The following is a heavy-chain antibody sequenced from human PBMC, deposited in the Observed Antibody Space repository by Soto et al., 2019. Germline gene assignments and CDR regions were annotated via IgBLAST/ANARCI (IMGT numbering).Heavy chain of an antibody. CDR1: GFTFRSYS. V-gene: IGHV3-21*01. Sequence: AGGSLRLSCAAPGFTFRSYSMNWVRPAPGKGPEWVSSISSSSSYIYYADSVKGRFTISRDNAKNSLYLQMNSLRAEDTAVYYCARDFRRDYIWGSYRYFDYWGQGTLVTVSS. D-gene: IGHD3-16*02. CDR3: ARDFRRDYIWGSYRYFDY. J-gene: IGHJ4*02. CDR2: ISSSSSYI.